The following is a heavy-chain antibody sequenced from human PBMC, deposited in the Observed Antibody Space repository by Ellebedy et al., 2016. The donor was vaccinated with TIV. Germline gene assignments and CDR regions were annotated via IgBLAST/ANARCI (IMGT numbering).Heavy chain of an antibody. D-gene: IGHD3-22*01. CDR1: GGSFSGYY. V-gene: IGHV4-34*01. J-gene: IGHJ5*02. Sequence: SETLSLXXAVYGGSFSGYYWSWIRQPPGKGLEWIGEINHSGSTNYNPSLKSRVTISVDTSKNQFSLKLSSVTAADTAVYYCARFPYYDTTVGGFDPWGQGILVTVSS. CDR3: ARFPYYDTTVGGFDP. CDR2: INHSGST.